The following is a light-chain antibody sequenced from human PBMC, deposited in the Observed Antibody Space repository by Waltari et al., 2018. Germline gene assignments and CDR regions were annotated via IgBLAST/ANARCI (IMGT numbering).Light chain of an antibody. CDR2: GAS. CDR3: QQTNDFPRVT. CDR1: QGISSR. Sequence: DIQMTQSPSSVSASVGDRVTITCRASQGISSRLAWYPQTPGKAPKLLIYGASNLQSGVPSRFSGSGSGTDFTLTINSLQPEDFATYYCQQTNDFPRVTFGQGTRLEIK. V-gene: IGKV1D-12*01. J-gene: IGKJ5*01.